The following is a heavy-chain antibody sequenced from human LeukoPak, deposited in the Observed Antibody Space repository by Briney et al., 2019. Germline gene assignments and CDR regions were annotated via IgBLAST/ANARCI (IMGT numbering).Heavy chain of an antibody. V-gene: IGHV4-34*09. CDR1: GGSFSGYY. CDR3: ARAGGFFSPFGY. J-gene: IGHJ4*02. CDR2: INHSGST. Sequence: SETLSLTCAVYGGSFSGYYWSWIRQPPGKGLEWIGEINHSGSTNYNPSLKSRVTISIDTSKNHFSLKLSSVTAADTAVYCCARAGGFFSPFGYWGQGTLVTVSS. D-gene: IGHD3-16*01.